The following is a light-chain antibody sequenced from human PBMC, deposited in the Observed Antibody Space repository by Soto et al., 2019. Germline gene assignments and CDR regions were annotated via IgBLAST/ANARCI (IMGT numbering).Light chain of an antibody. CDR2: LGS. CDR1: QSLLVSNGYNY. J-gene: IGKJ2*01. Sequence: DIVMTQSPLSLPVAPGAPASISCRSSQSLLVSNGYNYLDWYLQKPGQSPKLLIYLGSIRASGVPDRFSGSGSGIDFTLKISRVEAEDVGVYYCMQARQTPPTFGQGTKLEIK. CDR3: MQARQTPPT. V-gene: IGKV2-28*01.